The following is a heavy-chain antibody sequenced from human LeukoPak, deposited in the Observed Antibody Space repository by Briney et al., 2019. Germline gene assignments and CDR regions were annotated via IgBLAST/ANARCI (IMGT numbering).Heavy chain of an antibody. CDR1: GGSISSGSYY. Sequence: SQTLSLTCTVSGGSISSGSYYWSWIRQPAGKGLEWIGRIYTSGSTNYNPSLKGRVTISVDTSKNQFSLKLSSVTAADTAVYYCARADFGGNSDYWGQGTLVTVSS. V-gene: IGHV4-61*02. J-gene: IGHJ4*02. D-gene: IGHD2-21*01. CDR2: IYTSGST. CDR3: ARADFGGNSDY.